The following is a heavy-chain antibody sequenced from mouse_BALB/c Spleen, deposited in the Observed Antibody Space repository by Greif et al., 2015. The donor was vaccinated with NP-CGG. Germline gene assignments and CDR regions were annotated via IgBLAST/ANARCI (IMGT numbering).Heavy chain of an antibody. CDR2: IRNKANDYTT. CDR3: ASPYFDYEDYYAMDY. D-gene: IGHD2-4*01. CDR1: GFTFTDYY. V-gene: IGHV7-3*02. J-gene: IGHJ4*01. Sequence: EVKVVESGGGLVQPGGSLRLSCATSGFTFTDYYMSWVRQPPGKALEWLGFIRNKANDYTTEYSASVKGRFTISRDNSQSILYPQKNSLRAEDSATYDCASPYFDYEDYYAMDYWGQGTSVTVSS.